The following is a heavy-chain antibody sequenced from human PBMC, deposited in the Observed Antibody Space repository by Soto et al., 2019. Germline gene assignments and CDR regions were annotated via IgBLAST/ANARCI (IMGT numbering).Heavy chain of an antibody. CDR2: IYPDDSDT. V-gene: IGHV5-51*01. CDR1: GYSFSNFW. CDR3: ASSVLVTSTMNYFDL. J-gene: IGHJ4*02. D-gene: IGHD2-8*02. Sequence: GESLKISCHASGYSFSNFWIAWVRQMPGEGLEWLGIIYPDDSDTRYSPSFLGQVTISADKSIKTTYLQWSSLKASDTAIYFCASSVLVTSTMNYFDLWGQGTLVTVSS.